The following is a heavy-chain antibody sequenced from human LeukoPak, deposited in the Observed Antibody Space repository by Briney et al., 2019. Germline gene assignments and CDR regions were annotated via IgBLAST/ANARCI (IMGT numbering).Heavy chain of an antibody. CDR1: GFTFSSHW. CDR2: IKQDGSDK. V-gene: IGHV3-7*01. Sequence: GGSLRLSCTASGFTFSSHWMTWVRQAPGKGLEWVANIKQDGSDKYYMDSVKGRFTISRDNAKNSLSLQMNSLRAEDTAVYYCTRQLGYCSGGSCYPYYFDYWGQGTLVTVSS. D-gene: IGHD2-15*01. CDR3: TRQLGYCSGGSCYPYYFDY. J-gene: IGHJ4*02.